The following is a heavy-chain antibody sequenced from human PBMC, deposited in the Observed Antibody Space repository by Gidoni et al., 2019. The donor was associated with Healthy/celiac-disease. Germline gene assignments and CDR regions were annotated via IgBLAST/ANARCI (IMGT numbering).Heavy chain of an antibody. CDR2: MSGSGGST. Sequence: EVQLLESGGVLVQPGGSLRLSCAASGFTFSSYARSWVRQAPGKGLGWGSDMSGSGGSTYYADSVKGRFTISRDKSKNTLDLKMNSLRAEDTAVYYCAKEGLRRGSYWGQGTLVTVSS. CDR3: AKEGLRRGSY. D-gene: IGHD5-12*01. J-gene: IGHJ4*02. V-gene: IGHV3-23*01. CDR1: GFTFSSYA.